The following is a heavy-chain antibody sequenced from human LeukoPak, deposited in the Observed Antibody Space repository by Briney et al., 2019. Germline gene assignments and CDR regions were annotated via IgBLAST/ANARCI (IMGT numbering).Heavy chain of an antibody. CDR3: TTHLYSGSYSDY. J-gene: IGHJ4*02. CDR2: IKSKTDGGTT. V-gene: IGHV3-15*01. CDR1: GFTSNNAW. Sequence: GGSLRLSCSASGFTSNNAWMRCVRRAPAKGLEWVGRIKSKTDGGTTDYATPVKGRFTISRDDSKNTLYLQMNSLKTADTALYYCTTHLYSGSYSDYWGQGTLVTVSS. D-gene: IGHD1-26*01.